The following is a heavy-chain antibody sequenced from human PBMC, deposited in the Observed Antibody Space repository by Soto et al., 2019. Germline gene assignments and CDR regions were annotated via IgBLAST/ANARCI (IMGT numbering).Heavy chain of an antibody. D-gene: IGHD2-15*01. J-gene: IGHJ6*02. Sequence: QVQLVQSAAEVKKPGSSVKVSCKAPGGTFSSYAISWVRQAPGQGLEWMGGIIPIFGTANYAQKFQGRVTITADESTSTGYMELSSLRSEDTAVYYCARSQGGSSSLDIYYYYYYGMDVWGQGTTVTVSS. CDR2: IIPIFGTA. CDR1: GGTFSSYA. V-gene: IGHV1-69*01. CDR3: ARSQGGSSSLDIYYYYYYGMDV.